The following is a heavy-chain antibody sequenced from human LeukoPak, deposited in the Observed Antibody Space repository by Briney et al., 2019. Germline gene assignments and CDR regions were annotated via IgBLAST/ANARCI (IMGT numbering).Heavy chain of an antibody. V-gene: IGHV4-31*11. J-gene: IGHJ4*02. CDR3: ASDLYGIFDY. CDR2: IYYSGST. D-gene: IGHD4-17*01. Sequence: SETLSLTCAVYGGSFSGYYWSWIRQHPGKGLEWIGYIYYSGSTYYNPSLKSRVTISVDTSKNQFSLKLSSVTAADTAVYYCASDLYGIFDYWGQGTLVTVSS. CDR1: GGSFSGYY.